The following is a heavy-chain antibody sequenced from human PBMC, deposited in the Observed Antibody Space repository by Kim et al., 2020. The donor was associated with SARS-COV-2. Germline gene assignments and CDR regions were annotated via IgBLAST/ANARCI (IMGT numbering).Heavy chain of an antibody. D-gene: IGHD3-16*01. CDR1: GFTFSSSW. V-gene: IGHV3-74*01. J-gene: IGHJ5*02. CDR3: ERIDYHDDR. Sequence: GGSLRLSCAASGFTFSSSWIHWVRQTPGKGLVWVSRIDGDGSTINLADSVRGRFTVARDNAKSTAYLQMNSLSAEDTAIYYCERIDYHDDRWGQGTLVTVPS. CDR2: IDGDGSTI.